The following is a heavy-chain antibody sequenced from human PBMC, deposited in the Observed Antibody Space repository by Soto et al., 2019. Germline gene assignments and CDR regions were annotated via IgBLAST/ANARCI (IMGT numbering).Heavy chain of an antibody. CDR2: ISYDGSNK. J-gene: IGHJ6*03. Sequence: GGSLRLSCAASGFTFSSYGMHWVRQAPGKGLEWVAVISYDGSNKYYADSVKGRFTISRDNSKNTLYLQMNSLRAEDTAVYYCAKEGVSSSWYYYYYYMDVWGKGTTVTVSS. CDR3: AKEGVSSSWYYYYYYMDV. D-gene: IGHD6-13*01. CDR1: GFTFSSYG. V-gene: IGHV3-30*18.